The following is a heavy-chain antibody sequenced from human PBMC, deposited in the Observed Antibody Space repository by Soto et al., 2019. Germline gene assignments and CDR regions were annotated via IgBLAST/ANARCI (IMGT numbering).Heavy chain of an antibody. Sequence: ASVKVSCKASGGTFSSYAISWVRQSPGQGLEWMGIINPSGGSTSYAQKFQGRVTMTRDTSTSTVYMELSSLRSEDTAVYYCARPWYSSSWPLFAYWGQGTLVTVSS. V-gene: IGHV1-46*01. J-gene: IGHJ4*02. CDR2: INPSGGST. CDR3: ARPWYSSSWPLFAY. CDR1: GGTFSSYA. D-gene: IGHD6-13*01.